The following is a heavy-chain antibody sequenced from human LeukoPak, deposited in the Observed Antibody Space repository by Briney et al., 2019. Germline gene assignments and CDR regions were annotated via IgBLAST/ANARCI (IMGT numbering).Heavy chain of an antibody. J-gene: IGHJ4*02. V-gene: IGHV1-69*06. CDR1: GGTFSSYA. D-gene: IGHD3-22*01. Sequence: ASVKVSCKASGGTFSSYAISWVRQAPGQGLEWMGGIIPIFGTANYAQKFQGRVTITADKSTSTAYMELSSLRSEDTAVYYCAREDCYDSGSNDYWGQGTLVTVSS. CDR3: AREDCYDSGSNDY. CDR2: IIPIFGTA.